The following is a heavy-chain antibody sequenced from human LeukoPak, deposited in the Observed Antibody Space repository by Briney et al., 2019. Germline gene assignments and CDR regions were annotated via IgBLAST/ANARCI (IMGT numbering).Heavy chain of an antibody. D-gene: IGHD4-11*01. Sequence: ASVKVSCKASGYTFTGYYMHWVRQAPGQGLEWMGWINPNCGGTNYAQKFQGRVTMTRDTSISTAYMELSRLRSDDTAVYYCARGYSNYYGMDVWGQGTTVTVSS. CDR1: GYTFTGYY. J-gene: IGHJ6*02. CDR2: INPNCGGT. CDR3: ARGYSNYYGMDV. V-gene: IGHV1-2*02.